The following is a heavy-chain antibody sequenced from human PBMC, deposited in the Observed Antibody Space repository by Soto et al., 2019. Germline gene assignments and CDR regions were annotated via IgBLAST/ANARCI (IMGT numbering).Heavy chain of an antibody. CDR1: GFTLSSYA. CDR2: MSFDGSKA. V-gene: IGHV3-30*04. Sequence: QVQLVESGGGVVQPGRSLSLSCAASGFTLSSYAVHWVRQAPGKGLEWVAVMSFDGSKASHAYSVKGRFTISRDNSKNTVSLQMNSLRVEDSAVYYCARGPPGVVPGAIGSGGMDVWGQGTTVTVSS. J-gene: IGHJ6*02. D-gene: IGHD2-2*01. CDR3: ARGPPGVVPGAIGSGGMDV.